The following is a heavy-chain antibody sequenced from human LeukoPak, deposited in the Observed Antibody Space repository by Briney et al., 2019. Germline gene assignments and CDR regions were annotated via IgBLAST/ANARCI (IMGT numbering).Heavy chain of an antibody. Sequence: PGGSLRLSCAASGFTFSSYAMSWVRQAPGEGPVWVAHILNDGGSTSYADSVKGRFIISRDNAKNTLSLQMNSLRAEDTAVYYCVRHNYGYDYWGQGTPVTVSS. CDR2: ILNDGGST. CDR3: VRHNYGYDY. J-gene: IGHJ4*02. CDR1: GFTFSSYA. D-gene: IGHD5-18*01. V-gene: IGHV3-74*01.